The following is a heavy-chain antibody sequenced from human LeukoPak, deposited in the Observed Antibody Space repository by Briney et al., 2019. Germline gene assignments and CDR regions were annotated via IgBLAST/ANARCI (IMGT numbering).Heavy chain of an antibody. J-gene: IGHJ4*02. CDR3: AKGSSPFDY. V-gene: IGHV3-30-3*01. D-gene: IGHD6-13*01. Sequence: GGSLRLSCAASGFTFSSYAMHWVRQAPGKGLEWVAVISYDGSNKYYADSVKGRFTISRDNSKNTLYLQMNSLRAEDTAVYYCAKGSSPFDYWGQGTLVTVSS. CDR2: ISYDGSNK. CDR1: GFTFSSYA.